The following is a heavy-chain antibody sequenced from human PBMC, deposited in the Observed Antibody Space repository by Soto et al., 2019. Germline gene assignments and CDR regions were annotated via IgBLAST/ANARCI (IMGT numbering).Heavy chain of an antibody. CDR2: ISSSSSTI. CDR3: ARDYSSYGSFDY. V-gene: IGHV3-48*01. CDR1: GVTFSSYS. D-gene: IGHD5-18*01. J-gene: IGHJ4*02. Sequence: GGSLRLSCAASGVTFSSYSMNWVRQAPGKGQEWVSYISSSSSTIYYADSVKGRFTISRDNAKNSLYLQMNSLRAEDTAVYDCARDYSSYGSFDYWGQGTLVTV.